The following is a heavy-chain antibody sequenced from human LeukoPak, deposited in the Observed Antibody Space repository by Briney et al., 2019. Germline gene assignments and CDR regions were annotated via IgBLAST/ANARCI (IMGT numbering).Heavy chain of an antibody. J-gene: IGHJ4*02. D-gene: IGHD6-19*01. CDR1: GFSFSNYA. V-gene: IGHV3-23*01. CDR2: MSGSGGST. Sequence: GGSLRLSCAASGFSFSNYAMSWVRQAPGKGLEWVSSMSGSGGSTYYADSVKGRFTISRDNSKNTLYLQMNNLRAEDTALYYCAKNQGQWLVPVDYWGQGTLVTVSS. CDR3: AKNQGQWLVPVDY.